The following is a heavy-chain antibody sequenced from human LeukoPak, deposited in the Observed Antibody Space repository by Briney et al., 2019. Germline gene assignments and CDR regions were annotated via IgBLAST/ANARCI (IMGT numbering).Heavy chain of an antibody. CDR3: ARAGGNIFDY. V-gene: IGHV4-30-2*01. D-gene: IGHD4-23*01. CDR1: GGSISSGGXS. J-gene: IGHJ4*02. CDR2: IYHSGST. Sequence: PSQTLSLTCXVSGGSISSGGXSGSWIRQPPGKGLEWIGYIYHSGSTYYHPSLMSRTTMSIDRSKNQFSLKLSSVTAADTAVYYCARAGGNIFDYWGQGTLVTVSS.